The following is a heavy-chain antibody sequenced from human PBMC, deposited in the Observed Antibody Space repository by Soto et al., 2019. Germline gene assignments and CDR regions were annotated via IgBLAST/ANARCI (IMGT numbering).Heavy chain of an antibody. CDR3: AGDKDTSSWTGFDF. V-gene: IGHV3-23*01. D-gene: IGHD1-1*01. Sequence: GGSLRLSCAASGFTFATYAMSWVRQAPGKGLEWVSAISATGISTHYADSVKGRVTISRDNSANTLSLEMSSLTAEDTAVYYCAGDKDTSSWTGFDFWGHGTLVTVSS. J-gene: IGHJ4*01. CDR2: ISATGIST. CDR1: GFTFATYA.